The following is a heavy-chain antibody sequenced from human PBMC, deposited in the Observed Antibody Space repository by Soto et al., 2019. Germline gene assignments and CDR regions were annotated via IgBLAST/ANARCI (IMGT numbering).Heavy chain of an antibody. J-gene: IGHJ6*02. CDR1: GFTFSSYW. CDR3: ARDRSVAAADYYYYYYGMDV. D-gene: IGHD6-13*01. CDR2: INSDGSST. V-gene: IGHV3-74*01. Sequence: TGGSLRLSCAASGFTFSSYWMHWVRQAPGKGLVWVSRINSDGSSTSYADSVKGRFTISRDNAKNTLYLQMNSLRAEDTAVYYCARDRSVAAADYYYYYYGMDVWGQGTTVTVSS.